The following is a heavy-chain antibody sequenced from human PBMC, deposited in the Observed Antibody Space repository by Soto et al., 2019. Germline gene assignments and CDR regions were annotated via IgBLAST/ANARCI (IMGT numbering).Heavy chain of an antibody. V-gene: IGHV3-23*01. D-gene: IGHD6-13*01. CDR1: GFTFSSYA. CDR2: ISGSGGST. CDR3: AREAGYQETTGQQLHAH. Sequence: GGSLRLSCAASGFTFSSYAMSWVRQAPGKGLEWVSAISGSGGSTYYADSVKGRFTISRDNSKNTLYLQMNSLRAEDTAVYYCAREAGYQETTGQQLHAHWGQGTMVTVSS. J-gene: IGHJ4*02.